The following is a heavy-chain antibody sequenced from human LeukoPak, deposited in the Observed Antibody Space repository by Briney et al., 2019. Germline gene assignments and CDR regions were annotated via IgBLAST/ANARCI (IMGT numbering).Heavy chain of an antibody. Sequence: SVKVSCKASGGTFSSYAISWVRQAPGQGLEWMGGIIPIFGTANYAQKFQGRVTITADESTSTAYMELSSLRSEDTAVYYCAREGNYYDSSGHYYHWGQGTLVTVSS. CDR2: IIPIFGTA. J-gene: IGHJ4*02. CDR3: AREGNYYDSSGHYYH. D-gene: IGHD3-22*01. CDR1: GGTFSSYA. V-gene: IGHV1-69*13.